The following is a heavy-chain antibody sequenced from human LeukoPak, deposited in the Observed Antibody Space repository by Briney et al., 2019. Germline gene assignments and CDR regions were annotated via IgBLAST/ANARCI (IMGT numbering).Heavy chain of an antibody. CDR3: ARQNTPQGNFEY. V-gene: IGHV3-13*01. Sequence: PGGHLRLSCAASGFTLSSYAMDWVHLPAGKVLVWVSAIGTAGDTFYPGSVKGRFTISRENAKKSLFLQMNSLRAEDTAVYYCARQNTPQGNFEYWGQGTLVIVSS. D-gene: IGHD2-15*01. J-gene: IGHJ4*02. CDR1: GFTLSSYA. CDR2: IGTAGDT.